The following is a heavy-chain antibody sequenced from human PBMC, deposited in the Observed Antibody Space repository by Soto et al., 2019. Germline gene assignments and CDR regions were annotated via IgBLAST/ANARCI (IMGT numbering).Heavy chain of an antibody. J-gene: IGHJ4*02. CDR2: IYYSGST. Sequence: SETLSLTCTVSGGSVSSGSYYWSWIRQPPGKGLEWIGYIYYSGSTNYNPSLKSRVTISVDTSKNQFSLKLSSVTAADTAVYYCARDAGFLEWLYFDYWGQGTLVTVSS. V-gene: IGHV4-61*01. CDR1: GGSVSSGSYY. CDR3: ARDAGFLEWLYFDY. D-gene: IGHD3-3*01.